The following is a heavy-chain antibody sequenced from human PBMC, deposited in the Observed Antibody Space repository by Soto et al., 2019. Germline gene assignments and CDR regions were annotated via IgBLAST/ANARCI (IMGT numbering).Heavy chain of an antibody. Sequence: SGGSLRLSCAASGFTFSSYAMSWVRQAPGKGLEWVSAISGSGGSTYYADSVKGRFTISRDNSKNTLYLQMNSLRAEDTAVYYCAKDEEYSSSRWFDPWGQGTLVTVSS. V-gene: IGHV3-23*01. CDR3: AKDEEYSSSRWFDP. J-gene: IGHJ5*02. CDR1: GFTFSSYA. D-gene: IGHD6-6*01. CDR2: ISGSGGST.